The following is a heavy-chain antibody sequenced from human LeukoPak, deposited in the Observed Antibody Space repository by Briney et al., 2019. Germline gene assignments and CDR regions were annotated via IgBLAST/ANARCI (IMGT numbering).Heavy chain of an antibody. J-gene: IGHJ4*02. CDR3: ASYRSLWGSYRYHAFDY. CDR1: GGSFSGYY. Sequence: PSETLSLTCAVYGGSFSGYYWSWIRQPPGKGLEWIGEINHSGGTNYNPSLKSRVTISVDTSKDQFSLKLSSVTAADTAVYYCASYRSLWGSYRYHAFDYWGQGTLVTVSS. D-gene: IGHD3-16*02. CDR2: INHSGGT. V-gene: IGHV4-34*01.